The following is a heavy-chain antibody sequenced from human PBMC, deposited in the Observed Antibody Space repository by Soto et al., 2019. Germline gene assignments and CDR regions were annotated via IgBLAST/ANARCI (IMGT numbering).Heavy chain of an antibody. CDR1: GFTFSSYA. J-gene: IGHJ5*02. CDR3: AKGSKKSITILAVVMDNWFDI. Sequence: PGGSLRLSCAASGFTFSSYAMSWVRQAPGKGLEWVSAISGGGIHIYYADSVKGRITISRDNAKNSLYLQMNSLRAEDTAVYHCAKGSKKSITILAVVMDNWFDIWGQGSLVTVSS. D-gene: IGHD3-3*01. V-gene: IGHV3-23*01. CDR2: ISGGGIHI.